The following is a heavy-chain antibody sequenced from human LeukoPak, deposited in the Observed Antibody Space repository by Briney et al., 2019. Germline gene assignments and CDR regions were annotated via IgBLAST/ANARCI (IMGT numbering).Heavy chain of an antibody. Sequence: GASVKVTCKASGYTFTNYDINWVRQATGQGLEWMGWMNPNSGNTGYAQKFQGRVTITRNTSISTAYMELSSLRSEGTAVYYCARVRRYCSSTSCKYNWFDPWGQGTLVTVSS. D-gene: IGHD2-2*01. CDR2: MNPNSGNT. CDR1: GYTFTNYD. V-gene: IGHV1-8*03. CDR3: ARVRRYCSSTSCKYNWFDP. J-gene: IGHJ5*02.